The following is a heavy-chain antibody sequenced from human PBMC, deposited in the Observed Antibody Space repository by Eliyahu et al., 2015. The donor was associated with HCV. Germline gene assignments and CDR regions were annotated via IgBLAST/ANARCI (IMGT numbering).Heavy chain of an antibody. D-gene: IGHD6-19*01. CDR1: GGPIPSYY. Sequence: QVQLQESGPGLVKPSETLSLTCPVPGGPIPSYYWXWXRXPPGKGLXWIGYIHYSGTTHYNPSLKSRVTISVDTSKNQFSLRLNSVTAADTAVYFCASGGGGIAVAGTGGWFDPWGQGTLVTVSS. CDR3: ASGGGGIAVAGTGGWFDP. J-gene: IGHJ5*02. V-gene: IGHV4-59*01. CDR2: IHYSGTT.